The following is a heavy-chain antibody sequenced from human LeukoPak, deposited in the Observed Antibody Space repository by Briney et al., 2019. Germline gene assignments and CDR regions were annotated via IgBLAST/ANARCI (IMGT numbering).Heavy chain of an antibody. CDR3: AKGKAHDNLDWFDP. V-gene: IGHV3-23*01. CDR2: IVGSGAGT. Sequence: GSLRLSCAASGFTFSSYAMTWVRQAPGKGLEWVSSIVGSGAGTFYADSVKGRFTISRDNSKSTMYLQMNSLRADDTAVYYCAKGKAHDNLDWFDPWGQGDLVTVSS. D-gene: IGHD1-14*01. J-gene: IGHJ5*02. CDR1: GFTFSSYA.